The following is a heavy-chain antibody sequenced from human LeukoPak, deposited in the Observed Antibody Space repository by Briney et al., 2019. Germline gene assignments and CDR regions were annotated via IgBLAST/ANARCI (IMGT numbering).Heavy chain of an antibody. V-gene: IGHV1-46*01. D-gene: IGHD2-15*01. CDR1: GYTLTCYY. CDR2: INPSGGST. CDR3: ARALRVGRYSADY. Sequence: ASVKVSCKASGYTLTCYYLHWVRQAPGQGLEWMAIINPSGGSTSHAQKFQGRVTMTRDTSASTVYMELSSLRSEDTAVYYCARALRVGRYSADYWGQGTLVTVSS. J-gene: IGHJ4*02.